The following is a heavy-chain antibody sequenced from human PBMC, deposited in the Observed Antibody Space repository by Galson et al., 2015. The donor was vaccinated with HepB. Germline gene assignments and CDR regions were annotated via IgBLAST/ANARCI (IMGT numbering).Heavy chain of an antibody. V-gene: IGHV6-1*01. Sequence: CAISGDSVSNNKATWSWIRQSPSRGLEWLGRTYFVSMWYNDYAISVKSRLTINPDTSKNQFSLQLDSLTPEDTAVYYCARGVDGDYYGLDVWGQGTTVTVSS. CDR2: TYFVSMWYN. J-gene: IGHJ6*02. D-gene: IGHD4-17*01. CDR1: GDSVSNNKAT. CDR3: ARGVDGDYYGLDV.